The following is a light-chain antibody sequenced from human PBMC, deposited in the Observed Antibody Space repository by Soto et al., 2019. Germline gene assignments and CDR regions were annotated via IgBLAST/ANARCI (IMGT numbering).Light chain of an antibody. CDR1: QSVSNS. CDR3: LQRTNWPT. J-gene: IGKJ3*01. V-gene: IGKV3-11*01. CDR2: DAS. Sequence: EIVLTQSPATLSLSPGERATLSCRASQSVSNSLAWYQQRPGLAPRLLIYDASNRATGIPARFSGSGSGTDFTLTISSLEPEAFAIYLWLQRTNWPTFGPGTTVDIK.